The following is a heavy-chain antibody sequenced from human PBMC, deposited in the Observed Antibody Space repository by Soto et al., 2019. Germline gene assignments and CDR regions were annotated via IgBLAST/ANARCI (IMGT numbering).Heavy chain of an antibody. CDR2: IIPIFGTA. D-gene: IGHD6-6*01. Sequence: SVKVSCKASGGTFSSYAISWVRQAPGQGLEWMGGIIPIFGTANYAQKFQGRVTITADESTSTAYMELSSLRSEDTAVYYCARGSSIAARPLFKHFDYWGQGTLVTV. J-gene: IGHJ4*02. CDR1: GGTFSSYA. CDR3: ARGSSIAARPLFKHFDY. V-gene: IGHV1-69*13.